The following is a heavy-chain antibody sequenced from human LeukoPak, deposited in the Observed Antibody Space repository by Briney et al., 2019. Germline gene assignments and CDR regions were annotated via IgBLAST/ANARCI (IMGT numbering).Heavy chain of an antibody. D-gene: IGHD2-15*01. CDR3: ARSGPLLDRGAQFDP. Sequence: GGSLRLSCAASGFTVSSNYMSWVRQAPGKGLEWVSVSYSGVSTYYADSVKGRFTISRDNSKNTLYLQMNSLRAEDTAVYYCARSGPLLDRGAQFDPWGQGTLVTGPS. CDR1: GFTVSSNY. J-gene: IGHJ5*02. V-gene: IGHV3-66*01. CDR2: SYSGVST.